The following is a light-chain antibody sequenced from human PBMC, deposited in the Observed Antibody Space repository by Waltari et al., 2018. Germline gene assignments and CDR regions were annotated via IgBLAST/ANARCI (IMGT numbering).Light chain of an antibody. V-gene: IGLV1-36*01. Sequence: QSALNPEASVSGTVGQKVTLSCTGTTNNIGTYGAGWYQQISHGPPKRVTFWISIPSGAPGRFSGSKSGTTASLTISGLQPEDEGDYFCSTWDHSLNGRVFGGGTKLTVL. J-gene: IGLJ3*02. CDR2: WI. CDR3: STWDHSLNGRV. CDR1: TNNIGTYG.